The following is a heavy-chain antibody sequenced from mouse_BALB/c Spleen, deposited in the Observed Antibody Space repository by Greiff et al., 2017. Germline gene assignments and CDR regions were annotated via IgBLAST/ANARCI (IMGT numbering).Heavy chain of an antibody. CDR1: GFSLTSYG. V-gene: IGHV2-9*02. Sequence: QVQLKESGPGLVAPSQSLSITCTVSGFSLTSYGVHWVRQPPGKGLEWLGVIWAGGSTNYNSALMSRLSISKDNSKSQVFLKMNSLQTDDTAMYYCAIDTHYYCISPCFAYWGQGTLVTVSA. CDR2: IWAGGST. CDR3: AIDTHYYCISPCFAY. J-gene: IGHJ3*01. D-gene: IGHD1-1*01.